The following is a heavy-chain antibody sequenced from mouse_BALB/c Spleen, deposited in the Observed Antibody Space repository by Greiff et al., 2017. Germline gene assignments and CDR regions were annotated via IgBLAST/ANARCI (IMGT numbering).Heavy chain of an antibody. Sequence: QVQLKESGPGLVAPSQSLSITCTVSGFSLTGYGVNWVRQPPGKGLEWLGMIWGDGSTDYNSALKSRLSISKDNSKSQVFLKMNSLQTDDTARYYCARDEGGYDYSYAMDYWGQGTSVTVSS. CDR3: ARDEGGYDYSYAMDY. CDR1: GFSLTGYG. D-gene: IGHD2-4*01. CDR2: IWGDGST. J-gene: IGHJ4*01. V-gene: IGHV2-6-7*01.